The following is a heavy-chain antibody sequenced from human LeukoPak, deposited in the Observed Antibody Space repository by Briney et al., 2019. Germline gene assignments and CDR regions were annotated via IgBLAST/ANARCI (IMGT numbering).Heavy chain of an antibody. CDR3: ARGPVRYCSGGSCYRRHAFDI. Sequence: SETLSLTCAVYGVSFSGYYWSWIRQPPGKGLEWIGEINHSGSTNYNPSLKSRVTISVDTSKNQFSLKLSSVTAADTAVYYCARGPVRYCSGGSCYRRHAFDIWGQGTMVTVSS. D-gene: IGHD2-15*01. V-gene: IGHV4-34*01. CDR1: GVSFSGYY. J-gene: IGHJ3*02. CDR2: INHSGST.